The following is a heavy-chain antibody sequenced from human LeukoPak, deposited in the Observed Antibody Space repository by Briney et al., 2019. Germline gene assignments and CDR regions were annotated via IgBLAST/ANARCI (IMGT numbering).Heavy chain of an antibody. CDR3: ASTSTSCYREDGCAFDI. V-gene: IGHV1-69*05. CDR2: IIPIFGTA. J-gene: IGHJ3*02. D-gene: IGHD2-2*02. CDR1: GGTFSSYA. Sequence: ASVKVSRKASGGTFSSYAISWVRQAPGQGLEWMGGIIPIFGTANYAQKFQGRVTITTDESTSTAYMELSSLRSEDTAVYYCASTSTSCYREDGCAFDIWGQGTMVTVSS.